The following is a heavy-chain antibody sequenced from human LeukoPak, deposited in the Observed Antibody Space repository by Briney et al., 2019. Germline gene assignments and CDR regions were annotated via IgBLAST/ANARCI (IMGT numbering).Heavy chain of an antibody. CDR2: IILILGIA. V-gene: IGHV1-69*04. CDR3: ARNTWGVTVGAFDI. CDR1: GGTFSSYA. Sequence: ASVKVSCKASGGTFSSYAISWVRQAPGQGLEWMGRIILILGIANYAQKFQGRVTITADKSTSTAYMELSSLRSEDTAVYYCARNTWGVTVGAFDIWGQGTMVTVSS. J-gene: IGHJ3*02. D-gene: IGHD2-21*02.